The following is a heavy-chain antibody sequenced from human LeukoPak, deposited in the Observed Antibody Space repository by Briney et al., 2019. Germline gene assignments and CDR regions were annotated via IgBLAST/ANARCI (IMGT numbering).Heavy chain of an antibody. CDR3: ARGLGIYGVVMTTPFDY. V-gene: IGHV1-18*01. J-gene: IGHJ4*02. CDR2: ISAYNGNT. CDR1: GYTFTNYG. Sequence: ASVKVSCKASGYTFTNYGISWVRQAPGQGLEWMGWISAYNGNTNYAQKLQGRVTMTRATSTSTAYMDLRSLRSDDTAVYYCARGLGIYGVVMTTPFDYWGQGTLVTVSS. D-gene: IGHD3-3*01.